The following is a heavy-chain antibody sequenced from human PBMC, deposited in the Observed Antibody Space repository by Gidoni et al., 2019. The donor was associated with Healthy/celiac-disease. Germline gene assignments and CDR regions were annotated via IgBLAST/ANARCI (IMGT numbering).Heavy chain of an antibody. Sequence: QVQPVQSGAEVTKPGGSLKVSCMASGYPFTGYDRHWMRQAPGQGLECMGWINPNSGGTNYAQKFQGWVTMTRDTSISTANMELSRLRSDDTAVYYCARASYYDFWSVNWFDPWGQGTLVTVSS. D-gene: IGHD3-3*01. V-gene: IGHV1-2*04. J-gene: IGHJ5*02. CDR3: ARASYYDFWSVNWFDP. CDR1: GYPFTGYD. CDR2: INPNSGGT.